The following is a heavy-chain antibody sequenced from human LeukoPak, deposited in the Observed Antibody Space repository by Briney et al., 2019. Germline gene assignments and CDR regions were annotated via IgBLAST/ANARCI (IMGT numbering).Heavy chain of an antibody. D-gene: IGHD2-2*01. J-gene: IGHJ6*02. CDR2: INHSGST. CDR1: GGSFSGYY. CDR3: ARDTRYCSSTSCYSYGMDV. Sequence: SETLSLTCAVYGGSFSGYYWSWIRQPPGKGLEWIGEINHSGSTNYNPSLKSRVTISVDTSKNQFSLKLSSVTAADTAAYCCARDTRYCSSTSCYSYGMDVWGQGTTVTVSS. V-gene: IGHV4-34*01.